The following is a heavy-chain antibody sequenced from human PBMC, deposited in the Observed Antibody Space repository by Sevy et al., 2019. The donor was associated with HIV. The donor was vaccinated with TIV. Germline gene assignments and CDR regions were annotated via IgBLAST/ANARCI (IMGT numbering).Heavy chain of an antibody. CDR3: AKGGGIAARLPYYYGMDV. J-gene: IGHJ6*02. V-gene: IGHV3-23*01. D-gene: IGHD6-6*01. Sequence: GGLRLSCAASGFTFSNYAMSWVRQAPGKGLEWVSGVGSGGSTYYADSLKGRFTISRDNSKNTLYLQMNSLRAEDTAVYYCAKGGGIAARLPYYYGMDVWGQGTTVTVSS. CDR2: VGSGGST. CDR1: GFTFSNYA.